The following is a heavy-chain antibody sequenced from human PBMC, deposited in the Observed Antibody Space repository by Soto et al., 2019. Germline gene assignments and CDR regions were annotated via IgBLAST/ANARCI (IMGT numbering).Heavy chain of an antibody. J-gene: IGHJ4*02. CDR2: IYHSGSN. Sequence: QVQLQESGPGLVKPSGTLSLTCAVSSGSISSSNWWSWVRQPPGKGLEWIGEIYHSGSNNYNPSLTSRLTISVDKSKNQFSLKLSSVTAADTAVYCCAGRAGGGYCSSTSCYLGFDYWGQGTLVTVSS. V-gene: IGHV4-4*01. D-gene: IGHD2-2*01. CDR3: AGRAGGGYCSSTSCYLGFDY. CDR1: SGSISSSNW.